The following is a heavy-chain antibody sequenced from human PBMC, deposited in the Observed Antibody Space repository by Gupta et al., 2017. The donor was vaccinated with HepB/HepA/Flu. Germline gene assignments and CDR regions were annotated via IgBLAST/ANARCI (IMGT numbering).Heavy chain of an antibody. CDR3: ANNGAAVAGTD. V-gene: IGHV3-7*01. D-gene: IGHD6-19*01. CDR1: GFTFSSYW. CDR2: INQDGSEK. J-gene: IGHJ4*02. Sequence: EVQLVESGGGLVQPGGSLRLSCAASGFTFSSYWMTWVRQAPGKGLEWVANINQDGSEKNEVDSLKGRFTISRDNAKSSLYLQINSLRAEDTSVYYGANNGAAVAGTDWGQGTLVTVSS.